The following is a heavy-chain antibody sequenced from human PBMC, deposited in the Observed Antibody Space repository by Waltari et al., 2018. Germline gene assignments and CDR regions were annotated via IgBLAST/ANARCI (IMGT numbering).Heavy chain of an antibody. D-gene: IGHD3-3*01. V-gene: IGHV4-39*01. Sequence: QLQLQASGPGLVKPSETLSLTCTVSGGSISSSSYYWGWIRQPPGKGLEWSGSIYYSGSTYYNPSLKSRVTISVDTSKNQFSLKLSSVTAADTAVYYCARQGSSYDFWSGYYSYYFDYWGQGTLVTVSS. CDR3: ARQGSSYDFWSGYYSYYFDY. CDR2: IYYSGST. CDR1: GGSISSSSYY. J-gene: IGHJ4*02.